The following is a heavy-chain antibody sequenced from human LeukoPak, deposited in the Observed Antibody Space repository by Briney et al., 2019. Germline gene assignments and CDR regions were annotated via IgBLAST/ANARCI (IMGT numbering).Heavy chain of an antibody. J-gene: IGHJ5*02. CDR1: GYTFTSYA. CDR3: ARGRDYYCSSTSCYSLGWFDP. D-gene: IGHD2-2*01. CDR2: INAGNGNT. V-gene: IGHV1-3*01. Sequence: ASVKVSCKASGYTFTSYAMHWVRQPPGQRLEGMGWINAGNGNTKYSQKFQGRVTITRDTSASTAYMELSSLRSEDTAVYYCARGRDYYCSSTSCYSLGWFDPWGQGTLVTVSS.